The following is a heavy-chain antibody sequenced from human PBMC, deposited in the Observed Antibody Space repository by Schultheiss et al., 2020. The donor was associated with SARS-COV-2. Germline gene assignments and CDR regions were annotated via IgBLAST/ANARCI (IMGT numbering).Heavy chain of an antibody. Sequence: SETLSLTCTVSGGSISSSSYYWGWIRQPPGKGLEWIGSIYYSGSTYYNPSLKSLVTISVDTSKNQFSLKLSSVTAADTAVYYCARHLKTYYDFWSGYPPGSFDYWGQGTLVTVSS. CDR1: GGSISSSSYY. D-gene: IGHD3-3*01. J-gene: IGHJ4*02. CDR2: IYYSGST. V-gene: IGHV4-39*01. CDR3: ARHLKTYYDFWSGYPPGSFDY.